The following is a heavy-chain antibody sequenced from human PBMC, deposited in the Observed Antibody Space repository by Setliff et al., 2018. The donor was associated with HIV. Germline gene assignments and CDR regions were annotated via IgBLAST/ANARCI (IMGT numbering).Heavy chain of an antibody. D-gene: IGHD3-10*01. CDR3: VGVPSYYCTGTLWV. Sequence: PSETLSLTCSVSWESKINHDWGWLRQSPGRGLEWIGSMFRGGGRQFQPSLASRVSISGATSKNQFPLKMPSVTPADTAVYFCVGVPSYYCTGTLWVWGKGITVTVSS. J-gene: IGHJ6*04. V-gene: IGHV4-59*11. CDR1: WESKINHD. CDR2: MFRGGGR.